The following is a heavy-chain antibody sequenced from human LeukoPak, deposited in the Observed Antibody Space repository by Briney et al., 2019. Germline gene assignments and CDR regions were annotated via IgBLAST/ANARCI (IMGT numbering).Heavy chain of an antibody. D-gene: IGHD6-19*01. V-gene: IGHV1-69*13. Sequence: VASVKVSCKASGGNFSNFAFSWVRQAPGQGLEWMGGVIPFFGTSKYAQRFQGRVTISADEFTKTASMELSSLRSEDTAVYYCARDAAGGYSSGWYDFDYWGQGTLVTVSS. CDR2: VIPFFGTS. J-gene: IGHJ4*02. CDR1: GGNFSNFA. CDR3: ARDAAGGYSSGWYDFDY.